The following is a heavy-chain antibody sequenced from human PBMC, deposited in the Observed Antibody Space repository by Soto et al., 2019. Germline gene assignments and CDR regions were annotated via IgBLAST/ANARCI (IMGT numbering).Heavy chain of an antibody. V-gene: IGHV1-69*01. CDR1: GGSFSDFA. CDR2: IIPMFAAS. Sequence: QVQLAQSGAEVRKPGSSVKVSCGASGGSFSDFAFSWLRQAPGQGLEWMGGIIPMFAASKYAQRFQDRVTITADESTNTVYLALSSLTSDDTATYYCARGGIVAVPAALSSYNDYTNYRFDSWGQGTLVTVSS. D-gene: IGHD2-2*01. J-gene: IGHJ4*02. CDR3: ARGGIVAVPAALSSYNDYTNYRFDS.